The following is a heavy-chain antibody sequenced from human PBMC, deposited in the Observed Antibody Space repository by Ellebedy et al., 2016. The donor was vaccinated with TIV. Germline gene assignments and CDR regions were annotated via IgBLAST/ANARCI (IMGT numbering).Heavy chain of an antibody. V-gene: IGHV3-7*01. D-gene: IGHD3-16*01. Sequence: GESLKISXAASGVTFSEHWMSWVRQAAGKGLEWVANIKQDGSEKYYVDSVRGRFTISRDNAKSSLYLQMNSLRAEDTAVYYCASPYRGRFDYWGPGTLVTVSS. J-gene: IGHJ4*02. CDR1: GVTFSEHW. CDR3: ASPYRGRFDY. CDR2: IKQDGSEK.